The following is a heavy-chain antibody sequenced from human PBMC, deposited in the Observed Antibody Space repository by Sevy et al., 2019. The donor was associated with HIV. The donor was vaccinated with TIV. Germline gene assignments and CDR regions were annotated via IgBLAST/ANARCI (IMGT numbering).Heavy chain of an antibody. D-gene: IGHD4-17*01. J-gene: IGHJ4*02. CDR1: GGSLSSYY. Sequence: LPETLYHTCTVSGGSLSSYYWSWIRQPAGKGLEWIGRIYTSGSTNYNPSLKSRVTMSVDTSKNQFSLKLSSVTAADTAVYYCARGSGMTTQLDYWGQGTLVTVSS. CDR3: ARGSGMTTQLDY. CDR2: IYTSGST. V-gene: IGHV4-4*07.